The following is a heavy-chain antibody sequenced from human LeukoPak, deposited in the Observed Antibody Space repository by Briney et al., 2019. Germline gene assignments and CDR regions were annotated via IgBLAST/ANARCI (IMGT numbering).Heavy chain of an antibody. V-gene: IGHV3-30-3*01. Sequence: GGSLRLSCAASGFTFSSYAMHWVRQAPGKGLEWVAVISYDGSNKYYADSVKGRFTISRDNSKNTLYLQMNSLRAEDTAVYYCARDPVVVVPAAIGYFDYWGQGTLVTVSS. D-gene: IGHD2-2*02. CDR3: ARDPVVVVPAAIGYFDY. CDR2: ISYDGSNK. J-gene: IGHJ4*02. CDR1: GFTFSSYA.